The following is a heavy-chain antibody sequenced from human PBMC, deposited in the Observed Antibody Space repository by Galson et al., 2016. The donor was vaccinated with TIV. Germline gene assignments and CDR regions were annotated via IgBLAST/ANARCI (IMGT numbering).Heavy chain of an antibody. CDR1: GFTFGSYG. J-gene: IGHJ6*02. Sequence: SLRLSCAASGFTFGSYGLHWVRQAPNKGPEWVAFISYDGSEKSYADSVKGRFTISRDKSKNTLYLQMNSLGGEDTAVYHCARVFQSYGMDVWGQGTTVTVSS. V-gene: IGHV3-30*01. CDR3: ARVFQSYGMDV. CDR2: ISYDGSEK.